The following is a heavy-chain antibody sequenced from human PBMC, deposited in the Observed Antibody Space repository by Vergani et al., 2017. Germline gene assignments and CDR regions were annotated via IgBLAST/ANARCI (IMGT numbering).Heavy chain of an antibody. CDR3: ARLRLEDSGYDFGGMDV. V-gene: IGHV4-38-2*02. D-gene: IGHD5-12*01. CDR1: GGSMSGYY. CDR2: IYHSGST. J-gene: IGHJ6*02. Sequence: QVQLQESGPGLVKPSETLSLTCSVSGGSMSGYYWGWIRQPPGKGLEWIGSIYHSGSTYYNPSLKSRVTISLDTSKNQFSLKLSSVTAADTAVYYCARLRLEDSGYDFGGMDVWGQXP.